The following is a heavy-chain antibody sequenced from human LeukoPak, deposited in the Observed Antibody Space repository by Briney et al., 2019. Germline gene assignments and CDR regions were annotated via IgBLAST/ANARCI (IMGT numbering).Heavy chain of an antibody. CDR2: IYYSGST. D-gene: IGHD3-10*01. CDR1: GASIRGSSYY. V-gene: IGHV4-39*01. CDR3: ARNSSYYNTGGFDY. J-gene: IGHJ4*02. Sequence: SETLTLTCTVSGASIRGSSYYWAWLRQTPGKGLEWIGSIYYSGSTHYTPSLKSRLTMSVDTSKNQFSLRVSSVTAADTAVYYCARNSSYYNTGGFDYWGQGILVTVSS.